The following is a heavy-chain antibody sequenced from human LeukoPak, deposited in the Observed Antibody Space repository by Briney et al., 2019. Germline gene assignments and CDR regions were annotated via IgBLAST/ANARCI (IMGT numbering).Heavy chain of an antibody. D-gene: IGHD4-17*01. CDR3: ARSSGGDTTFDY. J-gene: IGHJ4*02. Sequence: SETLSLTCTVSGYSISSGYYWGWIRQPPGKRLEWIGSIYHSGSTYYNPSLKSRVTISVDTSKNQFSLNLRSVTAADTAVYYCARSSGGDTTFDYWGQGTLVTVSS. CDR1: GYSISSGYY. V-gene: IGHV4-38-2*02. CDR2: IYHSGST.